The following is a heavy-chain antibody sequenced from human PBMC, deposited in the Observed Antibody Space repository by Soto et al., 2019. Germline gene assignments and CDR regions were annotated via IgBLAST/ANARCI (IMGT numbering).Heavy chain of an antibody. D-gene: IGHD3-22*01. CDR2: INPVYGNT. Sequence: QVQLVQSGAEVKEPGASVKVSCKTSGYNFTNYALHWVRQAPGQRLEWMGWINPVYGNTKYSQNFQGRVSITRDTSASTVYMELSSLTSEDTAVYYCARSQRHDDSSGYYCCWFDPWGQGTLVTVSS. V-gene: IGHV1-3*01. CDR1: GYNFTNYA. J-gene: IGHJ5*02. CDR3: ARSQRHDDSSGYYCCWFDP.